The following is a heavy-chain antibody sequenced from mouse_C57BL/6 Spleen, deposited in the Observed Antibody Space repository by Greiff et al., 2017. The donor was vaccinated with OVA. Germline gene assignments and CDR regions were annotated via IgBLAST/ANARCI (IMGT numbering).Heavy chain of an antibody. V-gene: IGHV1-50*01. D-gene: IGHD2-3*01. CDR3: ARRWLLPYYFDY. Sequence: VQLQQSGAELVKPGASVKLSCKASGYTFTSYWMQWVKQRPGQGLEWIGEIDPSDSYTNYNQKFKGKATLTVDTSSSTAYMQLSSLTSEDSAVYYCARRWLLPYYFDYWGQGTTLTVSS. CDR2: IDPSDSYT. CDR1: GYTFTSYW. J-gene: IGHJ2*01.